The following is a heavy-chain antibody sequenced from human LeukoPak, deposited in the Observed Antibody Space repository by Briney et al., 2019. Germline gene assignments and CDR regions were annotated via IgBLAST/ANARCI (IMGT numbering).Heavy chain of an antibody. CDR3: ARDRWNYVYYFDY. V-gene: IGHV3-7*01. J-gene: IGHJ4*02. CDR2: IKQDGSEK. Sequence: PGGSLRLSCAASGFTFSSYWMSWVRQAPGKGLEWVANIKQDGSEKYYVDSVKGRFTISRDNAKNSLYLQMNSLRAEDTAVYYCARDRWNYVYYFDYWGQGTLVTVSS. CDR1: GFTFSSYW. D-gene: IGHD1-7*01.